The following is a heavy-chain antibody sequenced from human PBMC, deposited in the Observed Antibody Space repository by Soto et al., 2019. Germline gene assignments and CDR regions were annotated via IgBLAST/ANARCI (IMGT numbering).Heavy chain of an antibody. Sequence: SETLSLTCTVSGGSISSGGYYWSWIRQHPGKGLEWIGYIYYSGSTYYNPSLKSRVTISVDTSKNQFSLKLSSVTAADTAVYYCVGSRVPAAATWGNFDYWGQGTLVTVSS. D-gene: IGHD2-2*01. CDR2: IYYSGST. J-gene: IGHJ4*02. CDR3: VGSRVPAAATWGNFDY. V-gene: IGHV4-31*03. CDR1: GGSISSGGYY.